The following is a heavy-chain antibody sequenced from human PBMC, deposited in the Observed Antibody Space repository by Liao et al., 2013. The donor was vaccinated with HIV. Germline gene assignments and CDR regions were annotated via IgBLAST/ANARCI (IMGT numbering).Heavy chain of an antibody. J-gene: IGHJ4*02. D-gene: IGHD1-26*01. CDR1: GGSISSGDYY. CDR2: IYYSGTT. CDR3: ARRARYYPFDY. V-gene: IGHV4-30-4*08. Sequence: QVQLQESGPGLVTPSQTLSLTCTVSGGSISSGDYYWNWIRQPPGKALEWIGYIYYSGTTSYNPSLMSRLSISLDTSKNQLSLHLTSLTAADTAVYYCARRARYYPFDYWGQGTLVTVSS.